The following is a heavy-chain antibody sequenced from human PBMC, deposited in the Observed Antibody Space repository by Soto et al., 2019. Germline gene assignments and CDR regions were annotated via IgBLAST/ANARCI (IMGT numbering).Heavy chain of an antibody. D-gene: IGHD3-9*01. Sequence: SETLSLTCTVSDDFISSYYWNWIRQPAGKGLEWIGCVSTNGATNYNPSLESRVTMSVDTSKNQFSLKLTSVTAADTAAYFCARADYEILTGSYAMDVWGQGTTVTVSS. V-gene: IGHV4-4*07. CDR1: DDFISSYY. J-gene: IGHJ6*02. CDR2: VSTNGAT. CDR3: ARADYEILTGSYAMDV.